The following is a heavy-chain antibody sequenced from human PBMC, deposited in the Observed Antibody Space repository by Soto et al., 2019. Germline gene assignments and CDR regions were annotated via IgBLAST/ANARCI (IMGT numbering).Heavy chain of an antibody. CDR1: GFTITNYW. J-gene: IGHJ4*02. Sequence: GGSLRLSCAASGFTITNYWLHWVRQAPGKGLVWVSRINPDGSITSYADSVKGRFSIFRDNAENALYLQMNSLRADDTAVYFCARDPPEDYLLLAYCGQGALVTVSS. V-gene: IGHV3-74*01. D-gene: IGHD2-15*01. CDR3: ARDPPEDYLLLAY. CDR2: INPDGSIT.